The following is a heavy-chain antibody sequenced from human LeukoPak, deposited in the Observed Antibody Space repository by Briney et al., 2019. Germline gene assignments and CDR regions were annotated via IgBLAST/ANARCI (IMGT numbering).Heavy chain of an antibody. CDR2: IYTSGST. CDR1: GGSISSYY. Sequence: SETLSLICTVSGGSISSYYWSWIRQPPGKGLEWIGYIYTSGSTNYNPSLKSRVTISVDTSKNQFSLKLSSVTAADTAVYYCASTWGSTSGNFDYWGQGTLVTVSS. CDR3: ASTWGSTSGNFDY. J-gene: IGHJ4*02. D-gene: IGHD2-2*01. V-gene: IGHV4-4*09.